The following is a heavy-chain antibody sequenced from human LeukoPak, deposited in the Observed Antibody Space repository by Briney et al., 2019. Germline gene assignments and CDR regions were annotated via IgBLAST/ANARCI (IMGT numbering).Heavy chain of an antibody. CDR1: GFTFDDYT. Sequence: GGSLRLSCAASGFTFDDYTMHWVRQAPGKGLEWVSLISWDGGSTYYADSVKGRFTISRDNSKNSLYLQMNSLRTEDTALYYCARAGYSGYEEDYYYYYMDVWGKGTTVTVSS. J-gene: IGHJ6*03. CDR2: ISWDGGST. D-gene: IGHD5-12*01. V-gene: IGHV3-43*01. CDR3: ARAGYSGYEEDYYYYYMDV.